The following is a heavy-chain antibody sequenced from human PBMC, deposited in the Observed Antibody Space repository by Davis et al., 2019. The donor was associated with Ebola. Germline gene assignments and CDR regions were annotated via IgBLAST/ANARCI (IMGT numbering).Heavy chain of an antibody. Sequence: SETLSLTCNVSGGSFSSGNYYWGWIRQPPGKGREWIGNIYYSGSTYYNPSLKRRVTISVDTSKNQFSLKLSSVTAADTAVYYCARHHMEYNYDILTSYYMGLRYFDLWGRGTLVTVSS. J-gene: IGHJ2*01. CDR2: IYYSGST. CDR1: GGSFSSGNYY. V-gene: IGHV4-39*01. CDR3: ARHHMEYNYDILTSYYMGLRYFDL. D-gene: IGHD3-9*01.